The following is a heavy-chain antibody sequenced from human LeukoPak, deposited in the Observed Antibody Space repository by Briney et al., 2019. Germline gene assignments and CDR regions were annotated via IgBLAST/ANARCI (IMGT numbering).Heavy chain of an antibody. J-gene: IGHJ4*02. CDR2: INPNSGGT. CDR1: GYTFTGDY. D-gene: IGHD2-8*02. Sequence: ASVKVSCKASGYTFTGDYIHWVRQAPGQGLEWMGWINPNSGGTNYAQKFQGRVTMTRDTSISTAYMELSRLRSDDTAVYYCARKSGCTGGVCLYYFDYWGQGTLVTVSS. CDR3: ARKSGCTGGVCLYYFDY. V-gene: IGHV1-2*02.